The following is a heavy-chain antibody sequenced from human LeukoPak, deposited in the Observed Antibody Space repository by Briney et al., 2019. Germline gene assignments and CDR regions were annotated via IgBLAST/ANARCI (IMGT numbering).Heavy chain of an antibody. V-gene: IGHV4-4*02. Sequence: PSGTLSLTCAVSGGSISSSNWWSWVRQPPGKGLEWIGEIYHSGSTNYNPSLKSRVTISVDKSKNQFSLKLSSVTAADTAVYYCARHSIASDGARLFDYWGRGTLVTVSS. CDR3: ARHSIASDGARLFDY. CDR2: IYHSGST. J-gene: IGHJ4*02. CDR1: GGSISSSNW. D-gene: IGHD2-21*01.